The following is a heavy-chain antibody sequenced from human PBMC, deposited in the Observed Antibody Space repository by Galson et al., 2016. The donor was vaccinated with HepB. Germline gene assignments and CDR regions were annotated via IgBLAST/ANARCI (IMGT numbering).Heavy chain of an antibody. Sequence: SLRLSCAASGFTFSSYAMNWVRQAPGKGLEWVSGISGSGGSTYYADSVKGRFTISRDNSKKTLSLQMNSLRADDTAVYYCAKEQFLSYGVDVWGQGTTVTVSS. D-gene: IGHD2-21*01. CDR3: AKEQFLSYGVDV. V-gene: IGHV3-23*01. J-gene: IGHJ6*02. CDR2: ISGSGGST. CDR1: GFTFSSYA.